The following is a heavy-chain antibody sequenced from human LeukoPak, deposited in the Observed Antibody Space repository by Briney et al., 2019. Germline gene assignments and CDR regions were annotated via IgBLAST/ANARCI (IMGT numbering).Heavy chain of an antibody. CDR2: LSGSGGNT. V-gene: IGHV3-23*01. CDR3: AKGSYYYDSADYFDY. CDR1: GFTFSSYA. D-gene: IGHD3-22*01. Sequence: GGSLRLSCAASGFTFSSYAMSWVRQAPGEGVEWVSTLSGSGGNTYYADSVKGRVTISRDNSKNTLYLQMNSLRAEDTAVYHCAKGSYYYDSADYFDYWGQGTLVTVSS. J-gene: IGHJ4*02.